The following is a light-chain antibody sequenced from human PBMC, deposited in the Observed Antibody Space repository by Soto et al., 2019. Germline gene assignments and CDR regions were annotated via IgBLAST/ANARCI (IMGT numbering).Light chain of an antibody. CDR2: DAS. Sequence: DIQMTQSPSTLSASVGDRVTITCRASQSISSWLAWYQQKPGKAPKLLIYDASSLESGVPSRFSGSGTETEFTLTISSLQPDDFATYYCQQYNSYSPYTFGHGTKLEIK. CDR1: QSISSW. CDR3: QQYNSYSPYT. J-gene: IGKJ2*01. V-gene: IGKV1-5*01.